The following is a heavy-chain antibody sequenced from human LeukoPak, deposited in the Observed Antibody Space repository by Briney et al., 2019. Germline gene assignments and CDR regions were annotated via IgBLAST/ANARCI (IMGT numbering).Heavy chain of an antibody. J-gene: IGHJ6*04. V-gene: IGHV3-30*02. D-gene: IGHD4/OR15-4a*01. Sequence: GGSLRLSCAASGFTFNRYNMNWVRRAPGKGLEWVAFIRHDGSSEYYTDSVKGRFTISRDNSKNTLYLQMNSLRAEDTAVYYCAKSRMTIMTHAGMDVWGKGTTVTISS. CDR3: AKSRMTIMTHAGMDV. CDR2: IRHDGSSE. CDR1: GFTFNRYN.